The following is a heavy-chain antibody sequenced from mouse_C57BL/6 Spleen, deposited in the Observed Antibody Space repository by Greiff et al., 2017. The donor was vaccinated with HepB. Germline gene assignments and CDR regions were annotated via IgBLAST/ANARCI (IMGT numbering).Heavy chain of an antibody. CDR2: IYPGDGDT. CDR1: GYAFSSSW. Sequence: QVQLQQSGPELVKPGASVKISCKASGYAFSSSWMNWVKQRPGKGLEWIGRIYPGDGDTNYNGKFKGKATLTADKSSSTAYMQLSSLTSEDSAVYFCARSDGYDAGFAYWGQGTLVTVSA. CDR3: ARSDGYDAGFAY. J-gene: IGHJ3*01. V-gene: IGHV1-82*01. D-gene: IGHD2-2*01.